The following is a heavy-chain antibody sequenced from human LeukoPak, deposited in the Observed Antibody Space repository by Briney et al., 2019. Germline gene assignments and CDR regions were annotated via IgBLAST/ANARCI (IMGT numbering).Heavy chain of an antibody. CDR3: ARGFGYSNNYYFDY. CDR1: GFTVSSNY. D-gene: IGHD6-13*01. V-gene: IGHV3-66*01. Sequence: GGSLRLSCAASGFTVSSNYMSWVRQAPGKGLEWGSVIYSGDSTYYADSVKGRFTISRDNSKNTLYLQMNSLRAEDTAVYYCARGFGYSNNYYFDYWGQGTLVTVSS. J-gene: IGHJ4*02. CDR2: IYSGDST.